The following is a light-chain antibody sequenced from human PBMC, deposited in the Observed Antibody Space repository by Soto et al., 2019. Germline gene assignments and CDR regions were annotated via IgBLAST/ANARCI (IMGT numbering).Light chain of an antibody. Sequence: DIVMTQSPLFLPVTPGEAASISCRSSQSLLHSNGYNYLDWYLQKPGQSPQLLIYLGSNRASGVPDRFSGSGSGTDFTLKISRVEAEDVGVYYCMQALQTPLTFGPGTKVDIK. CDR3: MQALQTPLT. CDR2: LGS. V-gene: IGKV2-28*01. CDR1: QSLLHSNGYNY. J-gene: IGKJ3*01.